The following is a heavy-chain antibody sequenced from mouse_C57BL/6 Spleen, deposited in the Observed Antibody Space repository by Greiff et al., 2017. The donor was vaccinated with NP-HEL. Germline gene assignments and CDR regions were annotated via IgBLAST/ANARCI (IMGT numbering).Heavy chain of an antibody. J-gene: IGHJ2*01. CDR1: GFNIKDDY. D-gene: IGHD1-1*01. V-gene: IGHV14-4*01. Sequence: VQLQQSGAELVRPGASVKLSCTASGFNIKDDYMHWVKQRPEQGLEWIGRIDPENGDTEYASKFQGKATITADTSSNKAYLQLSSLTSEDTAVYYCTTKDYGSSLDYWGQGTTLTVSS. CDR2: IDPENGDT. CDR3: TTKDYGSSLDY.